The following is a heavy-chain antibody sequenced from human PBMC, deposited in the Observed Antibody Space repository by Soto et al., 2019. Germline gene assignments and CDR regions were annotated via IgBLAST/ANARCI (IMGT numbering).Heavy chain of an antibody. D-gene: IGHD7-27*01. CDR3: ANLRWEKNWGFGFWY. CDR2: ISGSGGST. J-gene: IGHJ4*02. Sequence: EVQLLESGGGLVQPGGSLRLSCAASGFTFSSYAMSWVRQAPGKGLEWVSAISGSGGSTYYADSVKGRFTISRDNTKNTLYLQMNSLRAEDRAVYYCANLRWEKNWGFGFWYWGQGTLVTVSS. CDR1: GFTFSSYA. V-gene: IGHV3-23*01.